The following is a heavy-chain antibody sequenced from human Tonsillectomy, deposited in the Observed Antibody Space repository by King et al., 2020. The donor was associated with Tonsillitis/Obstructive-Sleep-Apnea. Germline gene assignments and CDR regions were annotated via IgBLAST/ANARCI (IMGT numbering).Heavy chain of an antibody. D-gene: IGHD2-2*01. CDR2: ISGGGDST. Sequence: VQLVESGGGLVQPGGSLRLSCAASGFTFSTYAVSWVRQAPGKGLEWVSTISGGGDSTYYADSVTGRFTISRDNSKNTLSLQMNSLRAEDTAVYYCVKAHQGIVVAPSAMGYWGQGTLVTVFS. CDR3: VKAHQGIVVAPSAMGY. V-gene: IGHV3-23*04. J-gene: IGHJ4*02. CDR1: GFTFSTYA.